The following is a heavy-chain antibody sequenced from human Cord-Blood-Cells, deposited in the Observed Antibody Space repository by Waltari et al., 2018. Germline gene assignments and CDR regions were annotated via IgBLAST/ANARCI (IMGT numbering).Heavy chain of an antibody. D-gene: IGHD3-22*01. CDR3: ARGLSSGSPEGY. V-gene: IGHV4-30-4*01. J-gene: IGHJ4*02. CDR2: IYYSGST. CDR1: GGSISSGDYY. Sequence: QVQLQESGPGLVQPSQTLSLTRTVSGGSISSGDYYWSWLRQPPGKGLEWIGYIYYSGSTYYNPSLKSRVTISVDTSKNQFSLKLSAVTAADTAVYYCARGLSSGSPEGYWGQGTLVTVSS.